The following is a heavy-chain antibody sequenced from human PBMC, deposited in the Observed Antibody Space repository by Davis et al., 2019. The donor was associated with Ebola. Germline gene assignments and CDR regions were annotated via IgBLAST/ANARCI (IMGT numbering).Heavy chain of an antibody. D-gene: IGHD3-10*01. V-gene: IGHV3-53*05. CDR2: IYSGGST. CDR1: GFIVRNKY. J-gene: IGHJ6*03. CDR3: AKDGFYYGPDSDNLVYHYYYMDV. Sequence: PGGSLRLSCAASGFIVRNKYMTWVRQGPGKRLEWVSHIYSGGSTYYADSVKGRFTISRADSENTVYLQTDSLRSEDTGVYYCAKDGFYYGPDSDNLVYHYYYMDVWGKGAAVTVSS.